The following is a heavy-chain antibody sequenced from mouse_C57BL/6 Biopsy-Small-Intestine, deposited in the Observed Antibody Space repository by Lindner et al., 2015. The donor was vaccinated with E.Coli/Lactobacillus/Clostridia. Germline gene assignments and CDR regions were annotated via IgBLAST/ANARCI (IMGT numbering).Heavy chain of an antibody. CDR2: ISTGGSYT. Sequence: VQLQESGGDLVKPGGSLKLSCAASGFTFSSYGMSWVRQTPDKRLEWVATISTGGSYTYYPDSVKGRFTISRDNAKNTLYLQMSSPKSEDTAMYYCARQLYNNYVFYYALDYWGQGTSVTVSS. J-gene: IGHJ4*01. CDR1: GFTFSSYG. D-gene: IGHD2-5*01. CDR3: ARQLYNNYVFYYALDY. V-gene: IGHV5-6*01.